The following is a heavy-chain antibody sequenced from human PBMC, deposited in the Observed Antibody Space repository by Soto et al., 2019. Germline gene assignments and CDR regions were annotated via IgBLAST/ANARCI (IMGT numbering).Heavy chain of an antibody. Sequence: QVQLVQSGTEVKKPGASVKVSCMASGYTFTHHGISWLRQAPGQGPEWMGWISCYNGDTKYAKNVQGRVTLTTATSATTAYMELRSLRSDDTAVYYCARDPSNTSGRYQFFDFWGQGTLVAVSS. V-gene: IGHV1-18*01. CDR1: GYTFTHHG. D-gene: IGHD2-15*01. CDR2: ISCYNGDT. J-gene: IGHJ4*02. CDR3: ARDPSNTSGRYQFFDF.